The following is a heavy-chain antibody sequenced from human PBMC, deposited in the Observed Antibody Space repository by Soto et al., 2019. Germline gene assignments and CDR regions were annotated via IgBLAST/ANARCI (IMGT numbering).Heavy chain of an antibody. V-gene: IGHV3-23*01. D-gene: IGHD1-26*01. CDR3: AKCGSYYVYYYYGMDV. J-gene: IGHJ6*02. CDR1: GFTFSSYA. CDR2: ISGSGGST. Sequence: PGGSLRLSCAASGFTFSSYAMSWVRQAPGKGLEWVSAISGSGGSTYYADSVKGRFTISRDNSKNTLYLQMNSLRAEDTAVYYCAKCGSYYVYYYYGMDVWGQGTTVTVSS.